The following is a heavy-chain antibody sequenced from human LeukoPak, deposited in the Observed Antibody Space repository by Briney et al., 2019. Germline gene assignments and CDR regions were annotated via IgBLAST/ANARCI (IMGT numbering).Heavy chain of an antibody. Sequence: ASVKVSCKASGYTFTGYYMHWVRQAPGQGLEWMGGIIPIFGTANYAQKFQGRVTITADESTSTAYMELSSLRSEDTAVYYCARYYGGNSFNNWFDPWGQGTLVTVSS. CDR2: IIPIFGTA. J-gene: IGHJ5*02. D-gene: IGHD4-23*01. CDR3: ARYYGGNSFNNWFDP. CDR1: GYTFTGYY. V-gene: IGHV1-69*13.